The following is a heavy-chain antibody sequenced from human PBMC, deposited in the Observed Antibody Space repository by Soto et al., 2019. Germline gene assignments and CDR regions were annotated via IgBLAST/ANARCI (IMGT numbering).Heavy chain of an antibody. CDR3: ASTRIRYFDWYNS. CDR1: GGSVSSGSYY. Sequence: SETLSLTCTASGGSVSSGSYYRSWIRQPPGKGLEWIGYIYYSGSTNYNPSLKSRVTISVDTSKNQFSLKLSSVTAADTAVYYCASTRIRYFDWYNSWGQGTLVTVSS. J-gene: IGHJ5*01. D-gene: IGHD3-9*01. CDR2: IYYSGST. V-gene: IGHV4-61*01.